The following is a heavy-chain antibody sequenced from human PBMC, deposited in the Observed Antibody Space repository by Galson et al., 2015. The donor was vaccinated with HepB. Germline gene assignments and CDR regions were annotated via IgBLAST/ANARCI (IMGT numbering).Heavy chain of an antibody. D-gene: IGHD3-3*01. CDR3: ATDPPRGGDFWSGYSGGMDV. CDR1: GYTFTHYI. J-gene: IGHJ6*02. CDR2: ISAGNGNT. Sequence: SVKVSCKASGYTFTHYIIHWVRQAPGQRLEWMGWISAGNGNTKYSQKLQGRVTIARDTSASTAYMELSSLRSEDTAVYYCATDPPRGGDFWSGYSGGMDVWGQGTTVSVSS. V-gene: IGHV1-3*01.